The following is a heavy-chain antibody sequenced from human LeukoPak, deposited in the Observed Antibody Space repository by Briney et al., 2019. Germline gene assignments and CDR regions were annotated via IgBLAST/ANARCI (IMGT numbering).Heavy chain of an antibody. CDR1: GYTFTGYY. Sequence: ASVKVSCKASGYTFTGYYMHWVRQAPGQGLEWMGWINPNSGGTNYAQKFQGWVTMTRDRSISTAYMELSRLRSDDTAVYYCARALGILDDFDYWGQGTLVTVSS. CDR3: ARALGILDDFDY. CDR2: INPNSGGT. V-gene: IGHV1-2*04. J-gene: IGHJ4*02. D-gene: IGHD7-27*01.